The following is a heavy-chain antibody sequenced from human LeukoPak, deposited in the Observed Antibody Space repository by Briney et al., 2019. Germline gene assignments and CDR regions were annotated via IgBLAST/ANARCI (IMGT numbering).Heavy chain of an antibody. J-gene: IGHJ4*02. CDR1: GRTFSSYA. V-gene: IGHV1-69*01. D-gene: IGHD4-11*01. Sequence: GVSVELFCKACGRTFSSYAIRWVRQAPGQGLEWMGGLIPNFGTANYAQKFQGRVTITADESTSTAYMELSSLRSEDTAVYYCAREGPPNHSNYDYFDYWGQGTLVTVSS. CDR2: LIPNFGTA. CDR3: AREGPPNHSNYDYFDY.